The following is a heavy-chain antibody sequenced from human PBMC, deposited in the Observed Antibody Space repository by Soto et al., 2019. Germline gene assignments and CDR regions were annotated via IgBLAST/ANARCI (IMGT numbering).Heavy chain of an antibody. CDR2: INLSVGDA. CDR3: VSGYYYDSSGYSSPGFDY. V-gene: IGHV1-46*01. D-gene: IGHD3-22*01. J-gene: IGHJ4*02. CDR1: GYSFTRYY. Sequence: SVKVSCKASGYSFTRYYIHWVRQAPGRGLEWMGIINLSVGDAKFAQTFQGRVTMTGDTSTSTAYMELSSLRSEDTAVYYCVSGYYYDSSGYSSPGFDYWGQGTLVTVSS.